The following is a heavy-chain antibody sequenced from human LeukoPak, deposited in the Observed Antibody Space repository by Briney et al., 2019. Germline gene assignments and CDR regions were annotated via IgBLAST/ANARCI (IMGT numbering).Heavy chain of an antibody. CDR1: GFTFSSYA. D-gene: IGHD6-13*01. CDR2: ISGSGGST. V-gene: IGHV3-23*01. CDR3: AKVTGIAAAVSNWFDP. Sequence: GACLRLSCAASGFTFSSYAMSWVRQAPGKGLEWVSAISGSGGSTYYADSVKGRFTISRDNSKNTLYLQMNSLRAEDTAVYYCAKVTGIAAAVSNWFDPWGQGTLVTVSS. J-gene: IGHJ5*02.